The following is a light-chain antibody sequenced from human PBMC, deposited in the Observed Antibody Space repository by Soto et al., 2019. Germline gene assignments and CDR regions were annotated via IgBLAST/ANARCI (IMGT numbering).Light chain of an antibody. V-gene: IGLV2-14*01. CDR2: EVS. Sequence: QSVLTQPASVSGSPGQSITISCTGTSSDIGAYNHVSWYQQHLGKAPKVIIYEVSNWPSGVSNRFSGSKSGTTASLTISGLQAEDEADYYCSSYTTTRHYAFGTGTKLTVL. J-gene: IGLJ1*01. CDR1: SSDIGAYNH. CDR3: SSYTTTRHYA.